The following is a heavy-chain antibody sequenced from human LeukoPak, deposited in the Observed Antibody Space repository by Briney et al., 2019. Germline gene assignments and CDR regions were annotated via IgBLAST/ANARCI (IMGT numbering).Heavy chain of an antibody. CDR1: GGTFSSYA. V-gene: IGHV1-69*04. Sequence: ASVKVSCKASGGTFSSYAISWVRQAPGQGLEWMGRIIPILGIANYAQKFQGRVTITADKSTSTAYMELSSLRSEDTAVYYCARALAVAEGYFDLWGRGTLVTVSS. CDR3: ARALAVAEGYFDL. D-gene: IGHD6-19*01. CDR2: IIPILGIA. J-gene: IGHJ2*01.